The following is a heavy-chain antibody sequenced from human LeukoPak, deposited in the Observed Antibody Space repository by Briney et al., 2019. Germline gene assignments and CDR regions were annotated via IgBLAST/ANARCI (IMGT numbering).Heavy chain of an antibody. CDR2: INPNSGGT. CDR1: GYTFTGYY. D-gene: IGHD6-13*01. J-gene: IGHJ4*02. V-gene: IGHV1-2*02. Sequence: GASVKVSCKASGYTFTGYYMHWVRQAPGQGLEWMGWINPNSGGTNYAQKFQGRVTMTRDMSISTAYMELSRLRSDDTAVYYCARAHSSSWSSIDYWGQGTLVTVSS. CDR3: ARAHSSSWSSIDY.